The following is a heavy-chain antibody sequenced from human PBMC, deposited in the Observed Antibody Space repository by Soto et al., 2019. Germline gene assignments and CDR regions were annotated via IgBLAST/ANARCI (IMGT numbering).Heavy chain of an antibody. CDR2: IKQDGSEE. D-gene: IGHD5-18*01. Sequence: EVQLVESGGGLVQPGGSLKISCSASGFTFSTSWMSWVRQAPGKGLEWVANIKQDGSEEYYVDSVKGRFTVSRDNAKNSLSLQMHSLRVEDTAVYFCARGPRHSDAYWGLGTLVTVSS. CDR1: GFTFSTSW. J-gene: IGHJ4*02. CDR3: ARGPRHSDAY. V-gene: IGHV3-7*05.